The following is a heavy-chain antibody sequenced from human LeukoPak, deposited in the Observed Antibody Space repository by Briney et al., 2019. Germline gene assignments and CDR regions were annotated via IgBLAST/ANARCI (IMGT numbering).Heavy chain of an antibody. D-gene: IGHD3-3*02. CDR2: ISYAGSNK. CDR3: AKAGSIRFDY. V-gene: IGHV3-30*04. J-gene: IGHJ4*02. CDR1: GFTFSSYA. Sequence: PGRSLRLSCAASGFTFSSYAMHWVRQAPGKGLEWVAVISYAGSNKYYADSVKGRFTISRDNSKNTLYLQMNSLRADDTAVYYCAKAGSIRFDYWGQGTLVTVSS.